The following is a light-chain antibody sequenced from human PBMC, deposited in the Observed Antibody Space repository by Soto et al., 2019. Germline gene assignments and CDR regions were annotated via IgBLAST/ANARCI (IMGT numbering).Light chain of an antibody. CDR3: CSYAGSYTYV. J-gene: IGLJ1*01. CDR1: NSNIGFYNF. Sequence: QSALTQPRSVSGSPGQSVTISCTGTNSNIGFYNFVSWYQQHPDKAPHLVIFDVNKRPSGVPDRFSGSKSGNTASLTISGLQADDEAEYFCCSYAGSYTYVFGIGTKLTVL. CDR2: DVN. V-gene: IGLV2-11*01.